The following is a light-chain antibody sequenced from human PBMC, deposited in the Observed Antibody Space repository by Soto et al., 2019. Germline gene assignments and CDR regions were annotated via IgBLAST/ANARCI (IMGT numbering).Light chain of an antibody. Sequence: QSALTQPASVSGSPGQSITISCTGTSSDVGGYNYVSWYQQHPGKAPKLMIYEVSNRPSGVSNRFSGSKSGNTASLTISGLQAGDEADYYCSSYTSSSTLDFGTGTKVTVL. V-gene: IGLV2-14*01. CDR3: SSYTSSSTLD. CDR2: EVS. CDR1: SSDVGGYNY. J-gene: IGLJ1*01.